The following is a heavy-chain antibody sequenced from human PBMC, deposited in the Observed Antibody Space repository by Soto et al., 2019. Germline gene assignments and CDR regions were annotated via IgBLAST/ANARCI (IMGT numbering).Heavy chain of an antibody. D-gene: IGHD6-19*01. Sequence: GGSLRLSCAASGFTFSSYAMSWVRQAPGKGLEWVSAISGSGGSTYYADSVKGRFTISRDNSKNTLYLQMNSLRAEDTAVYYCENIRITGAGPPYYYYGMDVWGQGTTVTVSS. CDR2: ISGSGGST. CDR1: GFTFSSYA. CDR3: ENIRITGAGPPYYYYGMDV. V-gene: IGHV3-23*01. J-gene: IGHJ6*02.